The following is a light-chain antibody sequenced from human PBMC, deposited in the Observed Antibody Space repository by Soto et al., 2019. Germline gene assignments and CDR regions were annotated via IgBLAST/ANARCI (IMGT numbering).Light chain of an antibody. V-gene: IGKV3-20*01. CDR2: GAS. CDR1: QSVSSSY. Sequence: EIVLTQSPGTLSLSPGERATLSCRASQSVSSSYLAWYQQKPGQAPRLLIYGASSRATGIPDRFSGSGSGTHFTLTISTLEPEDFAVYYCQQYGSSPTAVGQGTKVEIK. CDR3: QQYGSSPTA. J-gene: IGKJ1*01.